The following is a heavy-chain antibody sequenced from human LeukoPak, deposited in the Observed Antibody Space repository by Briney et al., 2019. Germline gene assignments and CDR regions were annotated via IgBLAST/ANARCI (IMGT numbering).Heavy chain of an antibody. J-gene: IGHJ6*02. CDR3: ARGPLSTASSASYNMDI. CDR2: MNPNSGNT. Sequence: GASVKVSCTASGYTFTSYDINWVRQATGQGLEWMGWMNPNSGNTAYAQKFQGRVTMTRNTSITTAYMELSSLRSEDTAVYYCARGPLSTASSASYNMDIWGQGTTVTVSS. D-gene: IGHD2-2*01. V-gene: IGHV1-8*01. CDR1: GYTFTSYD.